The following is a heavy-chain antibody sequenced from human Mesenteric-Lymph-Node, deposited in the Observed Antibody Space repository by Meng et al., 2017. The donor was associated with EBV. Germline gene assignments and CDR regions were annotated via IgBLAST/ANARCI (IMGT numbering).Heavy chain of an antibody. J-gene: IGHJ4*02. CDR2: ISAYNGNT. CDR3: ARVDDYGDYRGSKTLDF. CDR1: GYTFISYR. V-gene: IGHV1-18*04. D-gene: IGHD4-17*01. Sequence: QVQRVQSGAEVKKPGASVRVSRQASGYTFISYRFIWVRQAPGQGPEWVGWISAYNGNTDSAQKLQGRVTLTTDTSTSTAYMELRSLRSDDTAVYYCARVDDYGDYRGSKTLDFWGQGTLVTVSS.